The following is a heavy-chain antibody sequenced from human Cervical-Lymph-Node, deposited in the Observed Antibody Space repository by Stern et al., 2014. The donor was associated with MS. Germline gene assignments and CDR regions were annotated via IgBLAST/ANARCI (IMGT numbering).Heavy chain of an antibody. Sequence: QVQLVQSGAEVKRPGSSVKVSCKASGGTFNKNTVSWVRQAPGQGLQWVAGIVPFFGTSDYAQIFQDRVTVTADKFTSTVYMELSSLTSEDTAVYYCMTWTTTVSVWGQGTLVTVSS. CDR3: MTWTTTVSV. D-gene: IGHD1-1*01. CDR2: IVPFFGTS. J-gene: IGHJ4*02. CDR1: GGTFNKNT. V-gene: IGHV1-69*06.